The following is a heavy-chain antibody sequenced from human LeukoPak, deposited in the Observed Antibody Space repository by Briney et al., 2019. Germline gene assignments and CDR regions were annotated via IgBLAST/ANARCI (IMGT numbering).Heavy chain of an antibody. CDR3: ASLTLTDGYFDY. J-gene: IGHJ4*02. Sequence: PSQTLSLTCTVSGGSISSGGYYWSWLRQHPGKGLEWIGYIYYSGSTYYNPSLKSRVTISVDTSKNQFSLKLSSVTAADTAVYYCASLTLTDGYFDYWGQGTLVTVSS. CDR2: IYYSGST. CDR1: GGSISSGGYY. V-gene: IGHV4-31*03.